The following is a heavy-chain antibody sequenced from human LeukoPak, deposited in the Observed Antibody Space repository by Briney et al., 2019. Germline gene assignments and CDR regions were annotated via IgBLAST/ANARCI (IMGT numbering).Heavy chain of an antibody. Sequence: PGGSLRLSCAGSGFPFSDYFMTWFRRAPGKGLEWITYIGRSDGATDYADSVRGRFTISRDNAKNTLFPQMNSLRPEDTAIYYCARADILVALEPEYYFDLWGRGTLVTVSS. J-gene: IGHJ2*01. V-gene: IGHV3-11*01. CDR3: ARADILVALEPEYYFDL. CDR1: GFPFSDYF. D-gene: IGHD2-15*01. CDR2: IGRSDGAT.